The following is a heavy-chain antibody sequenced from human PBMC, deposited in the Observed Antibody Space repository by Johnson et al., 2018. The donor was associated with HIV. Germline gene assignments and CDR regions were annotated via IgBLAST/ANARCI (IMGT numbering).Heavy chain of an antibody. CDR1: GFTFDDYA. D-gene: IGHD6-19*01. CDR3: AREAAVADAFDI. J-gene: IGHJ3*02. V-gene: IGHV3-9*01. Sequence: VQLVESGGGLVQPGRSLRLSCAASGFTFDDYAMHWVRQAPGKGLEWVSGISWNSGSTSYADSVKGRFTISRDNAKNTLYLQMNSLRAEDTAVYYCAREAAVADAFDIWGQGTMVTVSS. CDR2: ISWNSGST.